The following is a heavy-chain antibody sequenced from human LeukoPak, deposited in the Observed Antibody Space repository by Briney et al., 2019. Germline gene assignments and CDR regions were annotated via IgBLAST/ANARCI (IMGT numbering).Heavy chain of an antibody. J-gene: IGHJ4*01. Sequence: ASVRVSCKASGYTFTNYYMHWVRQAPGQGLEWMGIIRHSGGTIYAQKFQSRVAVTGDTSTSTVYMELSSLRSEDTALYYCAREEEGGTFDYWGQGTLVTVSS. V-gene: IGHV1-46*01. CDR1: GYTFTNYY. CDR3: AREEEGGTFDY. D-gene: IGHD3-16*01. CDR2: IRHSGGT.